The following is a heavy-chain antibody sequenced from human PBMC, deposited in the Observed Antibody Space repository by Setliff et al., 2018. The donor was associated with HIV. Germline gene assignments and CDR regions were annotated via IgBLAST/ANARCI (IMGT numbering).Heavy chain of an antibody. V-gene: IGHV3-7*05. J-gene: IGHJ4*02. CDR1: GFTFSSYW. CDR3: AKDHATSSWFTALLDY. CDR2: IKQDGSEK. D-gene: IGHD6-13*01. Sequence: GGSLRLSCAASGFTFSSYWMSWVRQAPGKGLEWVANIKQDGSEKYYVDSVKGRFTISRDNAENSLYLQMNSLRAEDTAVYYCAKDHATSSWFTALLDYWGQGALVTVSS.